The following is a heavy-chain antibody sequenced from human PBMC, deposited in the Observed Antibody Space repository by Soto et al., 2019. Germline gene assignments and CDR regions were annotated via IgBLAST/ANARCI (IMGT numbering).Heavy chain of an antibody. J-gene: IGHJ3*02. Sequence: QVQLVESGGGVVQPGRSLRLSCAASGFTFSSYGMHWVRQAPGKGLEWVAVIWYDGSNKYYADSVKGRFTISRDNSKNTLYLQMNSLRAEDTAVYYCAREANAFDIWGKGTMVTVSS. V-gene: IGHV3-33*01. CDR2: IWYDGSNK. CDR3: AREANAFDI. CDR1: GFTFSSYG.